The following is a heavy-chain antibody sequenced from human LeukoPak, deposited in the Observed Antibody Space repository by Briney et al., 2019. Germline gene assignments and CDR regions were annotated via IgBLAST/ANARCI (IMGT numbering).Heavy chain of an antibody. CDR2: INPSGGDT. J-gene: IGHJ4*02. CDR3: AREVMDNLRFDY. CDR1: GYTFTSYY. V-gene: IGHV1-46*01. Sequence: PGASVKVSCKASGYTFTSYYMHWVRQAPGQGLEWMGIINPSGGDTSYAQKFQGRLTMTRDTSTNTAYTELTSLRSEDTAVYYCAREVMDNLRFDYWGQGTLATVSS. D-gene: IGHD1-14*01.